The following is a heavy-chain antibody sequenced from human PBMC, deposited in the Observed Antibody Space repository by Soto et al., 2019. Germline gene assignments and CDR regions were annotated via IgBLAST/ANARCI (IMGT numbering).Heavy chain of an antibody. D-gene: IGHD3-22*01. CDR2: IYYSGST. V-gene: IGHV4-30-4*01. CDR1: CGSISSGDYY. Sequence: SETLSLTCTVSCGSISSGDYYCSWIRQPPGKGLEWIGDIYYSGSTYYNRSLKSRVTISVDTSKNQFSLKLSSVTAADTAVYYCARTMIVVVTIDYWGQGTLVTVSS. J-gene: IGHJ4*02. CDR3: ARTMIVVVTIDY.